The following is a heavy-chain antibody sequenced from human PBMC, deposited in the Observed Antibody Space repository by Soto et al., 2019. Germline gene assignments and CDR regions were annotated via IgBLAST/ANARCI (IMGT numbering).Heavy chain of an antibody. CDR1: GGSISSYY. CDR2: IYTSGST. V-gene: IGHV4-4*07. CDR3: ARDLSRGWYYYYGIDV. Sequence: SETLSLTCTVSGGSISSYYWSWIRQPAGKGLEWIGRIYTSGSTNYNPSLKSRVTMSVDTSKNQFSLKLSSVTAADTAVYYCARDLSRGWYYYYGIDVWGQGTTVTVSS. D-gene: IGHD6-19*01. J-gene: IGHJ6*02.